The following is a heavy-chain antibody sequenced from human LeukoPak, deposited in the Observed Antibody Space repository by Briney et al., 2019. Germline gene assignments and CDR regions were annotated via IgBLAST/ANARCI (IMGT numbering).Heavy chain of an antibody. Sequence: SETLSLTCTVSGGSISSSSYYWGWIRQPPGKGLEWIGSIYYSGSTYYNPSLKSRVTISVDTSKNQFPLKLSSVTAADTAVYYCARVDIAAAGFDYWGQGTLVTVSS. J-gene: IGHJ4*02. CDR1: GGSISSSSYY. CDR2: IYYSGST. D-gene: IGHD6-13*01. V-gene: IGHV4-39*06. CDR3: ARVDIAAAGFDY.